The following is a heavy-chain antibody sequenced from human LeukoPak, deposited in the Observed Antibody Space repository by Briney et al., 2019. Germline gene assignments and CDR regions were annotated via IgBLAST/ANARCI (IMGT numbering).Heavy chain of an antibody. V-gene: IGHV4-39*07. CDR1: GGSFSTDSYY. J-gene: IGHJ2*01. CDR2: IYYSGNT. CDR3: ARDRGDYVSSPYWYFDL. Sequence: PSETLSLTCTVSGGSFSTDSYYWGWIRQPPGKGLEWIGTIYYSGNTYYNPSLKSRVTISVDTSKNQFSLKLSSVTAADTAVYYCARDRGDYVSSPYWYFDLWGRGTLVTVSS. D-gene: IGHD4-17*01.